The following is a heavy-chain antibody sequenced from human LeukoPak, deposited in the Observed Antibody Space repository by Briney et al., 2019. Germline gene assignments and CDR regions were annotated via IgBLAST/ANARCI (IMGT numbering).Heavy chain of an antibody. CDR1: GGSISSGDYY. Sequence: SETLSLTCTVSGGSISSGDYYWSWIRQPPGKGLEWIGYIYYSGSTYYNPSLKSRVTISVDTSKNQFSLNLSSVTAADTAVYYCARLIAAAGPGNYWGQGTLVTVSS. J-gene: IGHJ4*02. D-gene: IGHD6-13*01. CDR3: ARLIAAAGPGNY. V-gene: IGHV4-30-4*01. CDR2: IYYSGST.